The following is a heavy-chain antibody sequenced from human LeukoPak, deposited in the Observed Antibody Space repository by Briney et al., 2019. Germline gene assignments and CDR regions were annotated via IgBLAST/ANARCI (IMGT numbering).Heavy chain of an antibody. J-gene: IGHJ6*02. CDR2: INGEGSRI. Sequence: PGGSLRLSCAVTGFNLRTYWIHWVRHSPGRGLEWVARINGEGSRISYADSVRGRFTISRDNAKNTAYLQMNSLRAEDTALYYCARDPGYYYYGMDVWGQGTTAVVSS. V-gene: IGHV3-74*01. CDR1: GFNLRTYW. CDR3: ARDPGYYYYGMDV.